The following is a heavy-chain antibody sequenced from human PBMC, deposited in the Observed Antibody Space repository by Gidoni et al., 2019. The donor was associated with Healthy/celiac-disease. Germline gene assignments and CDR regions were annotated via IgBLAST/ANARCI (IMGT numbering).Heavy chain of an antibody. CDR1: GYSIISGYY. V-gene: IGHV4-38-2*02. Sequence: QVQLQESGPGLVKPSETLSLTCAVSGYSIISGYYWGWIRPPPGKGLEWIGSIYHSGSTYYNPSLKSRVTISVDTSKNQVSLKLSSVTAADTAVYYCARDMDCTGGVCYVVAFDIWGQGTMVTVSS. CDR3: ARDMDCTGGVCYVVAFDI. CDR2: IYHSGST. D-gene: IGHD2-8*02. J-gene: IGHJ3*02.